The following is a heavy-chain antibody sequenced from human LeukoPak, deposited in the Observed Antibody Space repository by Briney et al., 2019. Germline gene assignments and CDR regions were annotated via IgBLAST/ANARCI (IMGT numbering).Heavy chain of an antibody. CDR1: GFTFSSYA. J-gene: IGHJ6*02. CDR3: AKVGSDATYYYGSGSYYSHYYYYGMDV. V-gene: IGHV3-23*01. Sequence: GGSLRLSCAASGFTFSSYAMSWVRQAPGKGLEWVSAISGSGGSTYYADSVKGRFTISRDNSKNTLYLQMNSLRAEDTAVYYCAKVGSDATYYYGSGSYYSHYYYYGMDVWGQGTTVTVSS. CDR2: ISGSGGST. D-gene: IGHD3-10*01.